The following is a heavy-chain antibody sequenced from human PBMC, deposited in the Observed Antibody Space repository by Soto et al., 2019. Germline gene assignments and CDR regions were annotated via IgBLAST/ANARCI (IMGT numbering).Heavy chain of an antibody. V-gene: IGHV1-69*12. CDR1: GGTFSTYA. Sequence: QVQLVQSGAEVKKPGSSVMVSCKASGGTFSTYAISWVRQAPGQGLEWMGGIIPIFGTASYAQKFQGRGPMTADESTSTAYMEQRRLTSEDRAVYYCARSLGLEYYYGMDVWGQGTTVTVSS. J-gene: IGHJ6*02. CDR2: IIPIFGTA. D-gene: IGHD1-1*01. CDR3: ARSLGLEYYYGMDV.